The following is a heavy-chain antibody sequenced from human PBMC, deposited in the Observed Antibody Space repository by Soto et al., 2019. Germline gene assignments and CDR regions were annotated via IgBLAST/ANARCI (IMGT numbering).Heavy chain of an antibody. V-gene: IGHV3-23*01. CDR1: GFTFRSYA. CDR2: ISGSGGST. CDR3: AKDGPQGAGVSYYYYYGMDV. J-gene: IGHJ6*02. Sequence: GGSLRLSCAASGFTFRSYARSWVRQAPGKGLEWVAAISGSGGSTYYADSVKGRFTISRDNSKNTLYLQMNSLRAEDTAVYYCAKDGPQGAGVSYYYYYGMDVWGQGTTVTVSS. D-gene: IGHD6-19*01.